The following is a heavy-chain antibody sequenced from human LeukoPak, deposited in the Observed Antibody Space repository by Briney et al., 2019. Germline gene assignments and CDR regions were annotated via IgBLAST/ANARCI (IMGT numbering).Heavy chain of an antibody. CDR2: INHSGST. CDR1: GGSFSGYY. CDR3: AKDHYGDSGSPDY. J-gene: IGHJ4*02. V-gene: IGHV4-34*01. D-gene: IGHD4-17*01. Sequence: PSETLSLTCAVYGGSFSGYYWSWIRQPPGKGLEWIGEINHSGSTNYNPSLKSRVTISVDTSKNQFSLKLSSVTAADTAVYYCAKDHYGDSGSPDYWGQGTLVTVSS.